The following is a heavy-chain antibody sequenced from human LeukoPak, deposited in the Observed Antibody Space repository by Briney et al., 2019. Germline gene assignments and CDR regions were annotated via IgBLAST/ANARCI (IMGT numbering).Heavy chain of an antibody. CDR3: AKDKGRWKGINWFDP. CDR1: GFTFSSYA. D-gene: IGHD1-1*01. CDR2: ISGSGGST. V-gene: IGHV3-23*01. Sequence: PGGSLRLSCAASGFTFSSYAMSWVRQAPGKGLEWVSAISGSGGSTYYADSVKGRFTISRDNSKNTLYLQMNSLRAEDTAVYYCAKDKGRWKGINWFDPWGQGTLVTVSS. J-gene: IGHJ5*02.